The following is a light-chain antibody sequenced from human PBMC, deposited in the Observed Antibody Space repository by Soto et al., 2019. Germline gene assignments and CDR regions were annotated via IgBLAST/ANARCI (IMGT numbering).Light chain of an antibody. J-gene: IGKJ4*01. Sequence: DIQLTQSPSFLSASVGDRVTSTCRASQGISSYLAWYQQKPGKAPKLLIYAASTLQSGVPSRFSGSGSGTEFTLTISSLQPEDFAVYYCQQYGRSPLTFGGGTKVYIK. V-gene: IGKV1-9*01. CDR3: QQYGRSPLT. CDR1: QGISSY. CDR2: AAS.